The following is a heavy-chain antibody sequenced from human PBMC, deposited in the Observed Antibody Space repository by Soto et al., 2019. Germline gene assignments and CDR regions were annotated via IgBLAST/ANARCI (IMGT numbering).Heavy chain of an antibody. CDR1: GFTFSSYW. CDR2: IKQDGSEK. J-gene: IGHJ3*02. Sequence: PGGSLRLSCAASGFTFSSYWMSWVRQAPGKGLEWVANIKQDGSEKYYVDSVKGRFTISRDNAKNSLYLQMNSLRAEDTAVYYCARDLLASYYDSIGWAFDIWGQGTMVTVSS. V-gene: IGHV3-7*01. D-gene: IGHD3-22*01. CDR3: ARDLLASYYDSIGWAFDI.